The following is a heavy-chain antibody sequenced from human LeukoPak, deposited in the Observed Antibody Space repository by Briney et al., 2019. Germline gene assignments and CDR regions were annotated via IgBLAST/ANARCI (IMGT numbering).Heavy chain of an antibody. J-gene: IGHJ3*02. V-gene: IGHV3-48*02. CDR2: ISSSSSNR. D-gene: IGHD3-22*01. Sequence: HTGGSLRLSCAASGLTFSTYSMNWVRQAPGKGLEWVSDISSSSSNRYYADSVKGRFTISRDNAKNSLWLQMNSLRDEDTAVYFCARATSYDDSSGNCYVRAFDIWGQGTMVTVSS. CDR3: ARATSYDDSSGNCYVRAFDI. CDR1: GLTFSTYS.